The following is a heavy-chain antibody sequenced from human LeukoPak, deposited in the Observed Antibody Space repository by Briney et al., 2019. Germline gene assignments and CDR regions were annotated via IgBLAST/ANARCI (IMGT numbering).Heavy chain of an antibody. J-gene: IGHJ3*02. CDR2: IYPGDSDT. CDR1: GYSFTSYW. Sequence: GESLKISCKGSGYSFTSYWIGWVRQMPGKGLEWMGIIYPGDSDTRYSPSFQGQVTISADKSISTAYLQWSSLKASDSAMYYCGRIPAAGSLKGSFDIWGQGTMVTVSS. D-gene: IGHD6-13*01. CDR3: GRIPAAGSLKGSFDI. V-gene: IGHV5-51*01.